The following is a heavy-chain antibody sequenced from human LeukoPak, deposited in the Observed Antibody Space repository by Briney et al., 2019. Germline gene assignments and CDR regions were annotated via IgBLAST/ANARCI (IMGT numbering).Heavy chain of an antibody. CDR3: AKGGTDSCYTGNAY. Sequence: PGGSLRLSCAASGSTFSRYAMSWVRQAPGKGLEWLSAISESDGSTYYAESVKGRFLISRHNSNHTLYLQMNRLRAEDTARYYCAKGGTDSCYTGNAYWGQGALVTVSS. V-gene: IGHV3-23*01. CDR2: ISESDGST. D-gene: IGHD2-15*01. J-gene: IGHJ4*02. CDR1: GSTFSRYA.